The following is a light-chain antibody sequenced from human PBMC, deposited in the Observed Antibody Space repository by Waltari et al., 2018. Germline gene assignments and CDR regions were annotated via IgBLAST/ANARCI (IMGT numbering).Light chain of an antibody. Sequence: EIVLTQSPGTLSLSPGERATLSCRASQTVRATYLAWYQQKPGQDSTLVIHDTSIRATGIPVRFSGSGSGTDFALTSSSLEPEDFAVYYCQQYDVSPLTFGVGTKLETK. CDR2: DTS. J-gene: IGKJ4*01. V-gene: IGKV3-20*01. CDR1: QTVRATY. CDR3: QQYDVSPLT.